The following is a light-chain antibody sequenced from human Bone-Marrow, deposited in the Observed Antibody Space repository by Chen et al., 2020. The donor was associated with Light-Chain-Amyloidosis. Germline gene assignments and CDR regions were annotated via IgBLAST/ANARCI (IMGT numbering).Light chain of an antibody. J-gene: IGKJ4*01. CDR3: QQRSAWPLT. CDR2: DAS. Sequence: EVVLTQSPVTLSLSPGGRATLSYMASQTVGNYLAWYQQKPGQAHRLLVYDASNRAAGIPARFSGSGSGTDFTLSISSLEPEDFAVYYCQQRSAWPLTFGGGTRVEI. CDR1: QTVGNY. V-gene: IGKV3-11*01.